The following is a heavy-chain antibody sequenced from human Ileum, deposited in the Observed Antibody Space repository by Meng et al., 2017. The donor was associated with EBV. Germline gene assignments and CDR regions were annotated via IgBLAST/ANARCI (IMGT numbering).Heavy chain of an antibody. V-gene: IGHV4-4*01. CDR1: GDSVSGSDW. CDR2: VYHDGAT. D-gene: IGHD3-10*01. CDR3: ARSSPIVRGLDY. J-gene: IGHJ4*02. Sequence: LEGSVPGLVRPTGTLSLTGAVSGDSVSGSDWWSWVRQPPGKGLEWIGEVYHDGATNYHPSLKSRVTISLGKSKNEVNLHLNSLTAADTAVYFCARSSPIVRGLDYWGQGTLVTVSS.